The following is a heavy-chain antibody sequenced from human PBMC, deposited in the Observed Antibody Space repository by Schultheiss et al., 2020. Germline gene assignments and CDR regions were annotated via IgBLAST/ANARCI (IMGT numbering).Heavy chain of an antibody. CDR2: IWYDGSNK. V-gene: IGHV3-33*08. Sequence: GGSLRLSCAASEFTISNAWMSWVRQAPGKGLEWVAVIWYDGSNKYYADSVKGRFTISRDNSKNTLYLQMNSLRAEDTAVYYCARMTTVTDFDYWGQGTLVTVSS. D-gene: IGHD4-17*01. CDR3: ARMTTVTDFDY. CDR1: EFTISNAW. J-gene: IGHJ4*02.